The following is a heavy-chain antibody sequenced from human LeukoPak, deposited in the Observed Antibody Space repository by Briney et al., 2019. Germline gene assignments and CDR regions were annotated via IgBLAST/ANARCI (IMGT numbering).Heavy chain of an antibody. V-gene: IGHV3-30*18. CDR1: GFTFSSYG. Sequence: GRSLRLSCAASGFTFSSYGMHWVRQAPGKGLEWVAVISYDGSNKYYADSVKGRFTISRDNSKNTLYLQMNSLRAEDTAVYYCAKDLGYSSSSGSYAFDIWGQGTMVTVSS. D-gene: IGHD6-6*01. CDR2: ISYDGSNK. CDR3: AKDLGYSSSSGSYAFDI. J-gene: IGHJ3*02.